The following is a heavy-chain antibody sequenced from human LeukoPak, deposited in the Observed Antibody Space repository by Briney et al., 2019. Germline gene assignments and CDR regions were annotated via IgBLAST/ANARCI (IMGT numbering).Heavy chain of an antibody. J-gene: IGHJ4*02. CDR2: IYYSGST. V-gene: IGHV4-39*01. CDR1: GGSISSSSYY. CDR3: ARQGELLSPIDS. D-gene: IGHD1-26*01. Sequence: PPETLSLTCTVSGGSISSSSYYWGWIRQPPGKGLEWIGSIYYSGSTFYNPSLKSRVTISVDTSKNQFSLKLSSVTAADTAVYYCARQGELLSPIDSWGQGPLVTVSS.